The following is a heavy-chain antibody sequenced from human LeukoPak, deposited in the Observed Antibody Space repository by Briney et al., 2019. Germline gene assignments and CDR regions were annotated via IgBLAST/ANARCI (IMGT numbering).Heavy chain of an antibody. CDR1: GYNFYRYW. CDR3: ARRGADTFIIDS. Sequence: GESLKISCMGSGYNFYRYWIGWVRQMPGRGLEWVGVIYPGDSHAIYSPSFQGQVTISADKSISTAYLQWSGLTTSDTAMYYCARRGADTFIIDSWGQGALVTVSS. D-gene: IGHD5-18*01. J-gene: IGHJ4*02. CDR2: IYPGDSHA. V-gene: IGHV5-51*01.